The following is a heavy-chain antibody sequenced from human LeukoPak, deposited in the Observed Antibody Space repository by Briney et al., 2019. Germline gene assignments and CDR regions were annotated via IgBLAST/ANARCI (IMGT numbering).Heavy chain of an antibody. CDR2: IIPIFGTA. J-gene: IGHJ4*02. Sequence: GASVKVSCKASGGTFSSYAISWVRQAPGQGLEWMGGIIPIFGTANYAQKFQGRVTMTTDTSTTTAYMELRSLRSDDTAVYYCARVPVSGPGARFDYWGQGTLVTVSS. CDR3: ARVPVSGPGARFDY. V-gene: IGHV1-69*05. D-gene: IGHD4-11*01. CDR1: GGTFSSYA.